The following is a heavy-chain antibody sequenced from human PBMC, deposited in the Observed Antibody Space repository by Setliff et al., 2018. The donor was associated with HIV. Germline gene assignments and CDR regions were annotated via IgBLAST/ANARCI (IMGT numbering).Heavy chain of an antibody. J-gene: IGHJ4*02. CDR3: VRGWIDDSRIY. Sequence: PGGSLTLSCAVSGFTFSNIWMHWVRQAPGGALVWVSRISEDGRTTNYADSVKGRFTISRDNAKNTVSLQMTSLGAEDTAVYYCVRGWIDDSRIYWGQGTLVTVSS. CDR2: ISEDGRTT. V-gene: IGHV3-74*01. CDR1: GFTFSNIW. D-gene: IGHD3-22*01.